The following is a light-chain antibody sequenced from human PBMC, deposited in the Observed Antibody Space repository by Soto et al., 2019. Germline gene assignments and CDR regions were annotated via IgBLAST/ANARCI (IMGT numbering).Light chain of an antibody. Sequence: QSALTQPPSASGSPGQSVTISCTGTSSDIGAYIYVSWYQQHPGKAPKLMISEVSRRPSGVPERFSGSKSGNTASLTVSGLQADYEAHYYCRSYAGSNNFVFGTGTKLTVL. CDR3: RSYAGSNNFV. CDR1: SSDIGAYIY. J-gene: IGLJ1*01. V-gene: IGLV2-8*01. CDR2: EVS.